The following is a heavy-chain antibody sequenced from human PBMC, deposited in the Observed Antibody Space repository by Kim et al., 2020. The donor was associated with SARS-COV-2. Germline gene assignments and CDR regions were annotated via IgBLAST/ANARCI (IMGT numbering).Heavy chain of an antibody. CDR3: ARAIGYCSSTSCQGGSWFDP. CDR2: INHSGST. J-gene: IGHJ5*02. Sequence: SETLSLTCAVYGGSFSGYYWSWIRQPPGKGLEWIGEINHSGSTNYNPSLKSRVTISVDTSKNQFSLKLSSVTAADTAVYYCARAIGYCSSTSCQGGSWFDPWGQGTLVTVSS. D-gene: IGHD2-2*01. V-gene: IGHV4-34*01. CDR1: GGSFSGYY.